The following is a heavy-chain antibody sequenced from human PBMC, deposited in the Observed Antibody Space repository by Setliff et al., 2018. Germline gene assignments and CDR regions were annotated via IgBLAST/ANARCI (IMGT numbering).Heavy chain of an antibody. D-gene: IGHD6-13*01. CDR2: INPYGGAT. CDR3: ARGGAAAAGKKGVFEH. CDR1: GYIFTGYY. Sequence: GASVKVSCKASGYIFTGYYIHWVRQAPGQGLEWMGWINPYGGATNYAQKFQVRVTLTGDTSVSTAYMELSSLRYDDTAVYYCARGGAAAAGKKGVFEHWGQGTLVTV. J-gene: IGHJ4*02. V-gene: IGHV1-2*02.